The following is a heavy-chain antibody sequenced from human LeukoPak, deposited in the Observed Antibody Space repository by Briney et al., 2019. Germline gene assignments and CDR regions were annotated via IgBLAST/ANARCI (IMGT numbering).Heavy chain of an antibody. CDR2: IWYDGSNE. CDR3: AREYLEGTFDL. V-gene: IGHV3-33*01. Sequence: GGSLRLSCAASGFTFSNYGMHWVRQAPGKGLEWVAVIWYDGSNEYYGDSVKGRFIISRDNSRNTLYLQMNSLRAEDTAVYYCAREYLEGTFDLWGRGTLVTVSS. CDR1: GFTFSNYG. D-gene: IGHD3-10*01. J-gene: IGHJ2*01.